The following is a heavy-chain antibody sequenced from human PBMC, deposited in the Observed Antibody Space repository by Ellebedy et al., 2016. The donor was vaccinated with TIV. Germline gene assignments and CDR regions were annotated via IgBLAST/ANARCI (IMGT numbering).Heavy chain of an antibody. D-gene: IGHD3-10*01. CDR1: GFSLSSYW. J-gene: IGHJ4*02. CDR2: IKQDGSEK. CDR3: GRAIGSGSCY. Sequence: GGSLRLSCAASGFSLSSYWMHWVRQAPGKGLEWVANIKQDGSEKYYVDSVKGRFTISRDNAKNSLYLQMNSLRAEDTAVYFCGRAIGSGSCYWGQGTLDTVSS. V-gene: IGHV3-7*01.